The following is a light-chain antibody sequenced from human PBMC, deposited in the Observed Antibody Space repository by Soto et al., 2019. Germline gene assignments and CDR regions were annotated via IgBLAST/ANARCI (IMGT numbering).Light chain of an antibody. J-gene: IGKJ1*01. CDR3: QQRSNWPRWT. CDR1: PSVSSS. V-gene: IGKV3-11*01. Sequence: EIVLTQSPATLSLSPGERATLSCRASPSVSSSLAWYQHKPGQAPRLLIYDASNRATGIPARFSGSGSGTDFTLTISSLEPEDFAVYYCQQRSNWPRWTFGQGTKVEIK. CDR2: DAS.